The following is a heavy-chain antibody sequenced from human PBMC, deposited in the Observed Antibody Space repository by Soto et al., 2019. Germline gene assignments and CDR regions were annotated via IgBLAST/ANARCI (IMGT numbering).Heavy chain of an antibody. CDR2: ISGSGSTA. J-gene: IGHJ5*02. CDR3: VARSRGVQSSPPRLES. V-gene: IGHV3-23*01. Sequence: EVQLLESGGGLVQPGGSLRLSCAASGLTFSGYGMSWVRQAPGTGLEWVSAISGSGSTAYYADSVKGRFTISRDDSKNILFLQMNSLRAQDTAVYYCVARSRGVQSSPPRLESWGQGTLVTVSS. D-gene: IGHD3-10*01. CDR1: GLTFSGYG.